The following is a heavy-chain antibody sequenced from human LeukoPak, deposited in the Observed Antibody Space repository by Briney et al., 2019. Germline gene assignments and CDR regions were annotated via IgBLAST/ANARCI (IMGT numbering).Heavy chain of an antibody. V-gene: IGHV4-59*01. CDR1: GGSISSYY. Sequence: PSETLSLTCTVSGGSISSYYWSWIRQSPGKGLEWIGYIYYSGSTNYNPSLKSRVTISVDTSKNQFSLKLSSVTAADTAVYYCARFALLNYYDSSGYENDAFDIWGQGTMVTVSS. CDR2: IYYSGST. D-gene: IGHD3-22*01. CDR3: ARFALLNYYDSSGYENDAFDI. J-gene: IGHJ3*02.